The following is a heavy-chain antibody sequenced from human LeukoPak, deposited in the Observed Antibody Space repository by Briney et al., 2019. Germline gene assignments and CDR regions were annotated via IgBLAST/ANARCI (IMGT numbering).Heavy chain of an antibody. CDR3: AKDSQGDGTIMGAFDI. D-gene: IGHD5-24*01. CDR1: GFTFSSYA. CDR2: ISWNSGSI. Sequence: PGGSLRLSCAASGFTFSSYAMHWVRQAPGKGLEWVSGISWNSGSIGYADSVKGRFTISRDNAKNSLYLQMNSLRAEDTALYYCAKDSQGDGTIMGAFDIWGQGTMVTVSS. J-gene: IGHJ3*02. V-gene: IGHV3-9*01.